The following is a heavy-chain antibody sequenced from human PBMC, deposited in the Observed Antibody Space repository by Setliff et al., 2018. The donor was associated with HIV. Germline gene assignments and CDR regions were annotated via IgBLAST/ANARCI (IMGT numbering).Heavy chain of an antibody. CDR1: GGSFSDYF. Sequence: SETLSLTCAVYGGSFSDYFWTWIRQPPGKGLEWIGEINHSGSTNYNPSLKSRVTISVDTSKNQISLKLTSVTAAATAVYYCATGAKNDFWDDPVPNPFDFWGQGTMVTVS. D-gene: IGHD3-3*01. CDR2: INHSGST. CDR3: ATGAKNDFWDDPVPNPFDF. V-gene: IGHV4-34*01. J-gene: IGHJ3*01.